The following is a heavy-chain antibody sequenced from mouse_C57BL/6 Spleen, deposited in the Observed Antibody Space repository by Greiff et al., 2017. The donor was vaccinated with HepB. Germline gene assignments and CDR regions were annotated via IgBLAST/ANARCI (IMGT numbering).Heavy chain of an antibody. Sequence: QVQLQQPGAELVKPGASVKMSCKASGYTFTSYWITWVKQRPGQGLEWIGDIYPGSGSTNYNEKFKSKATMTVDTSSSTAYMQLSSLTSEDSSVYYCARDYGSSIDYWGQGTTLTVSS. CDR3: ARDYGSSIDY. V-gene: IGHV1-55*01. CDR1: GYTFTSYW. CDR2: IYPGSGST. J-gene: IGHJ2*01. D-gene: IGHD1-1*01.